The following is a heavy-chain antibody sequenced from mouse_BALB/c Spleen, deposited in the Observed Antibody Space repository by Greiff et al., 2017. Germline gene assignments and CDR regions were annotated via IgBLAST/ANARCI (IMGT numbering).Heavy chain of an antibody. Sequence: LQESGAELVRPGTSVKVSCKASGYAFTNYLIEWVKQRPGQGLEWIGVINPGSGGTNYNEKFKGKATLTADKSSSTAYMQLSSLTSDDSAVYFCARGGYYPFDYWGQGTTLTVSS. CDR2: INPGSGGT. CDR3: ARGGYYPFDY. CDR1: GYAFTNYL. V-gene: IGHV1-54*01. J-gene: IGHJ2*01. D-gene: IGHD1-1*01.